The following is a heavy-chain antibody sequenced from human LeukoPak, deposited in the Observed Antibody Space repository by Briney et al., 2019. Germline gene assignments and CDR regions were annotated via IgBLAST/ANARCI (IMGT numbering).Heavy chain of an antibody. CDR1: GFTLSNYW. CDR3: ARDLNVQAAPDWYDVFDM. V-gene: IGHV3-7*01. J-gene: IGHJ3*02. CDR2: IDGNGGRK. Sequence: GGSLRLSCIASGFTLSNYWMTWVGQAPGKGRKWVANIDGNGGRKASVDSVKGRFTVSKDNTKNALYLQMNSLRAEDTAVHYCARDLNVQAAPDWYDVFDMWGQGTMVTVSS. D-gene: IGHD3-9*01.